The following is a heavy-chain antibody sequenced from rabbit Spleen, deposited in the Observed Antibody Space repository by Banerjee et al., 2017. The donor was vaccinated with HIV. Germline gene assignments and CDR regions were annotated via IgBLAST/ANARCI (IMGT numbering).Heavy chain of an antibody. CDR2: IYGGSSGNT. CDR3: ARDDGSYDYIDVYFNL. D-gene: IGHD5-1*01. Sequence: QEQLEESGGDLVKPEGSLTLTCTASGFSFSSSYYMCWVRQAPGKGLEWIACIYGGSSGNTYYASWAKGRFTISKTSSTTVTLQMTSLTAADTATYFCARDDGSYDYIDVYFNLWGPGTLVTVS. J-gene: IGHJ4*01. CDR1: GFSFSSSYY. V-gene: IGHV1S45*01.